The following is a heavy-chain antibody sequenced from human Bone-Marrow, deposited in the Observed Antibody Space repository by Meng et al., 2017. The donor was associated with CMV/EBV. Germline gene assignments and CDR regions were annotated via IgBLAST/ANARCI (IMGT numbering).Heavy chain of an antibody. J-gene: IGHJ5*02. Sequence: GESLKISCAASGFTFSNAWMSWVRQAPGKGLEWVGRIKSKTDGGTTDYAAPVKGRFTISRDDSKNTLYLQMNSLKTEDTAVYYCTPYCSSTSCYRVDNNWFDPWGQGTRVTGSS. D-gene: IGHD2-2*02. CDR3: TPYCSSTSCYRVDNNWFDP. V-gene: IGHV3-15*01. CDR2: IKSKTDGGTT. CDR1: GFTFSNAW.